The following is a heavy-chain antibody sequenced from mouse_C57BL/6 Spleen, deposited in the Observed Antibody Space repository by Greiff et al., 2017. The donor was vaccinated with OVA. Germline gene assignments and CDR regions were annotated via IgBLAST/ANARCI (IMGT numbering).Heavy chain of an antibody. CDR1: GFSLTSYG. CDR2: IWSDGST. Sequence: VQLQESGPGLVAPSQSLSITCTVSGFSLTSYGVHWVRQPPGTGLEWLVVIWSDGSTTYNSALKSRLSISKDNSKSQVFLKMTSLQTDDTAMYYCARTLDSSGYVAFAYWGQGTLVTVSA. CDR3: ARTLDSSGYVAFAY. J-gene: IGHJ3*01. D-gene: IGHD3-2*02. V-gene: IGHV2-6*03.